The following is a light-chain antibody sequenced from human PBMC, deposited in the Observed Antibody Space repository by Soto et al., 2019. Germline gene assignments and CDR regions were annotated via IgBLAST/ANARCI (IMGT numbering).Light chain of an antibody. Sequence: QSALTQPASVSGSLGQSITISCTGTSSDVGGYNYVSWYQQHPGKAPKLMIHDVSNRPSGISNRFSGSKSGNTASLTISGLQAEDEADYYCSSYTSRSTYVFGTGTKLTVL. CDR3: SSYTSRSTYV. V-gene: IGLV2-14*01. CDR2: DVS. J-gene: IGLJ1*01. CDR1: SSDVGGYNY.